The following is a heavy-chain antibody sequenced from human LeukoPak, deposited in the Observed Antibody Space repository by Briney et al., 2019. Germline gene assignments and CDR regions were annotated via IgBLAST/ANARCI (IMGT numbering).Heavy chain of an antibody. D-gene: IGHD6-25*01. V-gene: IGHV3-21*01. CDR1: GVTFSSYS. CDR2: ISSSSSYI. J-gene: IGHJ6*02. Sequence: GGPLRLSCGASGVTFSSYSMNWVRHAPGKGLEWVSSISSSSSYIYYADSVKGRFTISRDNAKNSLYLQMNSLRAEDTAVYYCARARRLMDVWGQGTTVTVSS. CDR3: ARARRLMDV.